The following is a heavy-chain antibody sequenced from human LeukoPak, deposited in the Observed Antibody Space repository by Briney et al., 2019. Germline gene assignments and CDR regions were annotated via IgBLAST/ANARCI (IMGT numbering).Heavy chain of an antibody. CDR1: GGSISSYY. V-gene: IGHV4-59*01. CDR2: IYYSGST. D-gene: IGHD2-21*01. CDR3: ARVGVVGPGPAFDI. Sequence: PSETLSLTCTVSGGSISSYYWSWIRQPPGKGLEWIGYIYYSGSTNHNPSLKSRVTISVDTSKNQFSLKLSSVTAADTAVYYCARVGVVGPGPAFDIWGQGTMVTVSS. J-gene: IGHJ3*02.